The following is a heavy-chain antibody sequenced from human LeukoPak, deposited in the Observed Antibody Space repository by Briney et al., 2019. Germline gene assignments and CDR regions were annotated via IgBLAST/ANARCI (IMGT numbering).Heavy chain of an antibody. CDR3: ARASSYTGHLGW. J-gene: IGHJ4*02. CDR1: GGSISSYY. CDR2: IYSTGST. D-gene: IGHD2-2*01. V-gene: IGHV4-59*08. Sequence: PSETLSLTCTVSGGSISSYYWTWIRQPPGKGLEWIGYIYSTGSTNYNPSLKSRVTISVDTSKNQFSLNLSSVTAEDTAVYYCARASSYTGHLGWWGQGTLVTVSS.